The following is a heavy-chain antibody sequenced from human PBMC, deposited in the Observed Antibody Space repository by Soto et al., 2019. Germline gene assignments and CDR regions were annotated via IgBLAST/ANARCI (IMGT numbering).Heavy chain of an antibody. CDR2: IWNDGNGY. CDR1: GFTFNNYG. Sequence: GGSLRLSCAASGFTFNNYGMHWVRQDPGKGLEWVAVIWNDGNGYYYANSVKGRFTISRDNSKNTLYLQMSSLRVEDTAVYYCARRQISPPTRGAASARGGMDVWGQGTTVTVSS. J-gene: IGHJ6*02. V-gene: IGHV3-33*01. CDR3: ARRQISPPTRGAASARGGMDV. D-gene: IGHD6-13*01.